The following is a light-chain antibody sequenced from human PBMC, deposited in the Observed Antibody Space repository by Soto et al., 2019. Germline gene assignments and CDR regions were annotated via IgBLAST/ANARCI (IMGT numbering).Light chain of an antibody. J-gene: IGKJ4*01. Sequence: EIVMTQSPATRSVSPGEIATLSGRASHSVSSRLAWYQQKPCQAPRLLIYGASPRATGLPARFSGSGSGTDITPTISSLKYEDFAVYYTKHYAKRPLTFGGRTKVQTK. CDR1: HSVSSR. CDR2: GAS. V-gene: IGKV3-15*01. CDR3: KHYAKRPLT.